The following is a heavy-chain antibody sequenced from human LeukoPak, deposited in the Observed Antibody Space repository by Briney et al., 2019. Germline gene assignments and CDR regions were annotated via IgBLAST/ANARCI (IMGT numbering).Heavy chain of an antibody. J-gene: IGHJ5*02. Sequence: SGTLSLTCAVSGGSISSSNWWSWVRQPPGKGLEWIGEIYLSGSTNYNPSLKSRVTISVDKSKNQFSLKLSSVTAADTAVYYCARSGSSSGWYVNWFDPWGQGTLVTVSS. CDR1: GGSISSSNW. CDR3: ARSGSSSGWYVNWFDP. V-gene: IGHV4-4*02. CDR2: IYLSGST. D-gene: IGHD6-19*01.